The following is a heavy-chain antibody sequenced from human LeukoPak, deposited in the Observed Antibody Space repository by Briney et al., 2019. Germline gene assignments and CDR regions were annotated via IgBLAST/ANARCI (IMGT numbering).Heavy chain of an antibody. CDR1: GYTLTELS. CDR2: FDPEDGET. Sequence: ASVKVSCKVSGYTLTELSMHWVRQAPGKGLEWMGGFDPEDGETIYAQKFQGRVTMTEDTSTDTAYMELSSLRSEVTAVYYCATDRRKSSGSRNIFDYWGQGTLVTVSS. V-gene: IGHV1-24*01. CDR3: ATDRRKSSGSRNIFDY. J-gene: IGHJ4*02. D-gene: IGHD6-19*01.